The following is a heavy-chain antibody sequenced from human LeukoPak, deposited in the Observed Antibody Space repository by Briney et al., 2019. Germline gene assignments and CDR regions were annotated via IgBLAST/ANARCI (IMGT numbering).Heavy chain of an antibody. J-gene: IGHJ4*02. CDR2: INPNSGGT. V-gene: IGHV1-2*02. CDR1: GYTFTGYY. D-gene: IGHD3-22*01. CDR3: ARASSDYDSSGSSFDY. Sequence: GASVKVSCKASGYTFTGYYMHWVRQAPGQGLEWMGWINPNSGGTNYAQKFQGRVTMTRDTSISTAYMELSRLRSDDTAVYYCARASSDYDSSGSSFDYWGQGTLVTGSS.